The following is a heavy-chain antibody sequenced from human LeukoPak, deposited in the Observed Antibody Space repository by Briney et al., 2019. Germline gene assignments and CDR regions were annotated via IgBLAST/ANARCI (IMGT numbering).Heavy chain of an antibody. V-gene: IGHV1-2*02. CDR3: ARDPRRRQQLVHNWFDP. Sequence: ASVKVSCKASGYTFTSYDINWVRQAPGQGLEWMGWINPNSGGTNYAQKFQGRVTMTRDTSISTAYMELSRLRSDDTAVYYCARDPRRRQQLVHNWFDPWGQGTLVTVSS. CDR2: INPNSGGT. CDR1: GYTFTSYD. J-gene: IGHJ5*02. D-gene: IGHD6-13*01.